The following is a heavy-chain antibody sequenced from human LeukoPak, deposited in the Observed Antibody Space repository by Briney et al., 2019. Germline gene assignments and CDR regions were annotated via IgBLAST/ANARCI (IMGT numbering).Heavy chain of an antibody. Sequence: ASVKVSCKASGGTFSSYAISWVRQAPGQGLEWMGGIIPIFGTANYAQKFQGRVTITADETTSTAYMELSSLRSEDTAVYYCARWAYSSGWGASGIWGQGTLVTVSS. D-gene: IGHD6-19*01. CDR2: IIPIFGTA. CDR3: ARWAYSSGWGASGI. CDR1: GGTFSSYA. V-gene: IGHV1-69*13. J-gene: IGHJ4*02.